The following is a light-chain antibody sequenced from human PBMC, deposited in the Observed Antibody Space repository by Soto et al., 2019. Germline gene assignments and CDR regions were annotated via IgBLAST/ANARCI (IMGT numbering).Light chain of an antibody. J-gene: IGKJ4*01. V-gene: IGKV3-11*01. CDR2: DAS. Sequence: EVVLTQSPATLSLSPGERATLSCSASQSVKSYLAWYKPKPGQAPRLLLYDASNRATGIPARFRGSGAGTDFTLTSSSLEPEDLAVYYGHKHSNWLTFGGGTKVEI. CDR1: QSVKSY. CDR3: HKHSNWLT.